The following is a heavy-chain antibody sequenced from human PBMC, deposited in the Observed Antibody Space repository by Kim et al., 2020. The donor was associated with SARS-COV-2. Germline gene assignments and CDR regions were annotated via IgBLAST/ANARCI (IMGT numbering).Heavy chain of an antibody. CDR3: AREGWDIVVVPAPYYYYGMDV. Sequence: FTISRDNSKNTLYLQMNSLRAEDTAVYYCAREGWDIVVVPAPYYYYGMDVWGQGTTVTVSS. J-gene: IGHJ6*02. D-gene: IGHD2-2*01. V-gene: IGHV3-30*07.